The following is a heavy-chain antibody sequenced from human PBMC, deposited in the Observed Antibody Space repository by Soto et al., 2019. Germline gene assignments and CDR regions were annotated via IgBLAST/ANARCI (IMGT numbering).Heavy chain of an antibody. V-gene: IGHV1-8*01. CDR2: MNPNSGNT. D-gene: IGHD3-22*01. J-gene: IGHJ3*02. CDR3: ARLYEYYSDSSGYYPDAFDI. Sequence: ASVKVSCKASGYTFTSYDINWVRQATGQGLEWIGWMNPNSGNTGYAQKFQGRVTMTRNTSISTAYMELSSLRSEDTAVYYCARLYEYYSDSSGYYPDAFDIWGQGTMVTVSS. CDR1: GYTFTSYD.